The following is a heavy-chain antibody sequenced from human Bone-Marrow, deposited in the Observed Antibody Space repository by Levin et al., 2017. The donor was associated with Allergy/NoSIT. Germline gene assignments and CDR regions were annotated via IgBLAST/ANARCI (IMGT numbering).Heavy chain of an antibody. CDR1: RFTFSGSA. D-gene: IGHD2-2*03. V-gene: IGHV3-73*01. J-gene: IGHJ6*03. CDR3: TRHGGYCSSTSCYSVYYYYYMDV. Sequence: LSLTCAASRFTFSGSAMHWVRQASGKGLEWVGRIRSKANSYATAYAASVKGRFTISRDDSKNTAYLQMNSLKTEDTAVYYCTRHGGYCSSTSCYSVYYYYYMDVWGKGTTVTVSS. CDR2: IRSKANSYAT.